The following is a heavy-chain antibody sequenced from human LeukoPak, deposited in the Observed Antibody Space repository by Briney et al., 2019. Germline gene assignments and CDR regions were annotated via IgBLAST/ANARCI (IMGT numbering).Heavy chain of an antibody. J-gene: IGHJ4*02. CDR3: ARDGRDEWLLNFPYFDY. V-gene: IGHV3-21*01. Sequence: GGSLRLSCAASGFTFSSYSMNWVRQAPGKGLEWVSSISSSSSYIYYADSVKGRFTISRDNAKNSLYLQMNSLRAEDTAAYYCARDGRDEWLLNFPYFDYWGQGTLVTVSS. CDR1: GFTFSSYS. CDR2: ISSSSSYI. D-gene: IGHD5-12*01.